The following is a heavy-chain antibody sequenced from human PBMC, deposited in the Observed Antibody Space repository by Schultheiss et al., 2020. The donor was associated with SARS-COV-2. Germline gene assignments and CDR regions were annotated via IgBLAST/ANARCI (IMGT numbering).Heavy chain of an antibody. CDR1: SGSFGGYF. CDR2: INQSGGT. CDR3: ARAGDFAYY. J-gene: IGHJ4*02. D-gene: IGHD3-16*01. V-gene: IGHV4-34*01. Sequence: ETLSLTCVVKSGSFGGYFWTWIRQPPGRGLEWIGDINQSGGTNYNPALNSRVTISADTSKRQVSLNLNSVTAADTAVYYCARAGDFAYYWGQGTPVTVSS.